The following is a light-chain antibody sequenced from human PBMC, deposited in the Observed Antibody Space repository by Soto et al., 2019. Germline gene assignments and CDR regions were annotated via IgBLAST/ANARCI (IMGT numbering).Light chain of an antibody. J-gene: IGKJ2*01. CDR3: QQYGSSPYT. Sequence: EIVLTQSPGTLSLSPGERATLSCRASQSVSSSYLAWYQQKPGQAPRLLIFGASRRATGIPDRFCGSGSGTDFTLTISRLEPEDFAVYYCQQYGSSPYTFGQGTKLEIK. CDR1: QSVSSSY. CDR2: GAS. V-gene: IGKV3-20*01.